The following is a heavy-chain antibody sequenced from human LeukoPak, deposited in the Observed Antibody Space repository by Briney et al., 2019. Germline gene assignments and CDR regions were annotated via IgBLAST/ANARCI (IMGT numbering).Heavy chain of an antibody. D-gene: IGHD3-9*01. CDR2: INHSGST. Sequence: RPSETLSLTCTVSGGSISSYYWSWIRQPPGKGLEWIGEINHSGSTNYNPSLKSRVTISVDTSKNQFSLKLSSVTAADTAVYYCAWGTINDYYYYMDVWGKGTTVTISS. V-gene: IGHV4-34*01. CDR3: AWGTINDYYYYMDV. CDR1: GGSISSYY. J-gene: IGHJ6*03.